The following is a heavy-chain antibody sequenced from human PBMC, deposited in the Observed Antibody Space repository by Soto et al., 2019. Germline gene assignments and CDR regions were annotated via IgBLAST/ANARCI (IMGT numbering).Heavy chain of an antibody. CDR3: ARDGVAVAGGGGGYYYGMDV. CDR2: IIHILGIA. J-gene: IGHJ6*02. CDR1: GGTFSSYT. D-gene: IGHD6-19*01. V-gene: IGHV1-69*08. Sequence: QVQLVQSGAEVKKPGSSVNVSCKASGGTFSSYTISWVRQAPGQGLEWMGRIIHILGIANYAQKFQGRVTITADKSTSTASMELSSLRSEDTAVYYCARDGVAVAGGGGGYYYGMDVWGQGTTVTVSS.